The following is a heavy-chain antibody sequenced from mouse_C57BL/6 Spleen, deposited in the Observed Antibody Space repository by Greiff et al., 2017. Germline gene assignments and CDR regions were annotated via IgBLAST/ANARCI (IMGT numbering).Heavy chain of an antibody. D-gene: IGHD1-1*01. CDR2: IGPGSGST. CDR1: GYTFTDYY. J-gene: IGHJ3*01. Sequence: QVQLKESGAELVKPGASVKISCKASGYTFTDYYINWVKQRPGQGLEWIGKIGPGSGSTYYNEKFKGKATLTADKSSSSAYMKLSSLPSEASAVYFCAREEITYYYGSSLSWFAYWGQGTLVTVSA. V-gene: IGHV1-77*01. CDR3: AREEITYYYGSSLSWFAY.